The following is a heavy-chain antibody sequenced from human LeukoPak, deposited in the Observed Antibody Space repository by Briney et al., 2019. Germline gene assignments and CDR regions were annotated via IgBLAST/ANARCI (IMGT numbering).Heavy chain of an antibody. D-gene: IGHD2-15*01. CDR1: GFPFSSYA. CDR2: ISDSGGST. Sequence: GETLRLSCSASGFPFSSYAMHWVRQAPGKGLEYVSAISDSGGSTYYADSVKGRFTISRDNSKNTLYLQMSSLRAEDTAVYFCVRRYSFGPYGMDVWGQGTTVTVSS. J-gene: IGHJ6*02. V-gene: IGHV3-64D*09. CDR3: VRRYSFGPYGMDV.